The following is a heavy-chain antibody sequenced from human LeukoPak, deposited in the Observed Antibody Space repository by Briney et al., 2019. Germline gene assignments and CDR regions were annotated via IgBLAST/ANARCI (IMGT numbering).Heavy chain of an antibody. J-gene: IGHJ4*02. CDR2: IRSKANSYAT. D-gene: IGHD5-18*01. Sequence: PGGSLRLSCAASGFTFSGSAMHWVRQASGKGLEWVGRIRSKANSYATAYAASVKGRFTISRDDSKNTAYLQMNSLKTEDTAVYYCTPTHSTAMFQFDYWGQGTLVTVSS. CDR3: TPTHSTAMFQFDY. V-gene: IGHV3-73*01. CDR1: GFTFSGSA.